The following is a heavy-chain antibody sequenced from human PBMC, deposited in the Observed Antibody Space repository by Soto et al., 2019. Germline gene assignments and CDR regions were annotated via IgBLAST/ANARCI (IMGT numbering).Heavy chain of an antibody. J-gene: IGHJ6*02. CDR3: AKDGWYSSSWYYYYCKDD. CDR2: ISGSGGST. D-gene: IGHD6-13*01. Sequence: QPEGSLRLSCAPSGFTLSSYAMSWVRQAPGKGLEWVSAISGSGGSTYYADSVKGRFTISRDNSKNTLYLQMNSLRAEDTAVYYCAKDGWYSSSWYYYYCKDDWGHGTTFTV. CDR1: GFTLSSYA. V-gene: IGHV3-23*01.